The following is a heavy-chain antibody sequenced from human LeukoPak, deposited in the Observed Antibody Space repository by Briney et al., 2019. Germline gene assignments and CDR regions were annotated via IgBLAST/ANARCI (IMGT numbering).Heavy chain of an antibody. Sequence: ASVKVSCKASGYTFSAYYMHWVRQAPGQGLEWMGWINPNSGGTNYAQKFQGRATMTRDTSINTAYMELSRLRSDDTAVYYCARDDVLTGPHSGGGTSEEFDPWGQGTLVTVSS. CDR2: INPNSGGT. CDR3: ARDDVLTGPHSGGGTSEEFDP. CDR1: GYTFSAYY. V-gene: IGHV1-2*02. D-gene: IGHD3-9*01. J-gene: IGHJ5*02.